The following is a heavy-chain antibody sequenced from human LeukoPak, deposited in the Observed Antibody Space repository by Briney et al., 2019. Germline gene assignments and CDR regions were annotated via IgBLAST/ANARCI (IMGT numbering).Heavy chain of an antibody. CDR2: IIPIFGTA. CDR1: GGTFSSYA. CDR3: ARRSVVVVAATLNFYGMDV. Sequence: SVKVSCKASGGTFSSYAISWVRQALGQGLEWMGGIIPIFGTANYAQKFQGRVTITADESTSTAYMELSSLRSEDTAVYYCARRSVVVVAATLNFYGMDVWGQGTTVTVSS. J-gene: IGHJ6*02. V-gene: IGHV1-69*13. D-gene: IGHD2-15*01.